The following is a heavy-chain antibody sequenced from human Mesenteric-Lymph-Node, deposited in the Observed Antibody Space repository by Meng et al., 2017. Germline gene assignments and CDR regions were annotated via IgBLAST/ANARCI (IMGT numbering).Heavy chain of an antibody. D-gene: IGHD3-9*01. CDR3: ARGGVLTGTGDTDAFDI. Sequence: ASVKVSCKASGYTFTSYDINWVRQAPGQGLEWMGWINPYRGDTEFAQKFQGRVTMTWDTSISTAYMELSRLTSDDTAVYYCARGGVLTGTGDTDAFDIWGQGTMVTVSS. J-gene: IGHJ3*02. CDR2: INPYRGDT. CDR1: GYTFTSYD. V-gene: IGHV1-2*02.